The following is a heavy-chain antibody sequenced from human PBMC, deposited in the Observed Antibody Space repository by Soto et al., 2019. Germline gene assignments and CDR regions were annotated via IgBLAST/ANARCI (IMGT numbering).Heavy chain of an antibody. CDR2: IWYDGSNK. Sequence: GGSLRLSCAASGFTFSSYGMHWVRQAPGKGLEWVAVIWYDGSNKYYADSVKGRFTISRDNSKNTLYLQMNSLRAEDTAVYYCAREITRYCSSTSCYPYYYYGMDVWGQGTTVTSP. J-gene: IGHJ6*02. D-gene: IGHD2-2*01. V-gene: IGHV3-33*01. CDR3: AREITRYCSSTSCYPYYYYGMDV. CDR1: GFTFSSYG.